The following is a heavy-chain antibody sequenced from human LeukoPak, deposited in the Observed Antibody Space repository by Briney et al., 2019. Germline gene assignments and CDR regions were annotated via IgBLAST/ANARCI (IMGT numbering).Heavy chain of an antibody. Sequence: ASVKVSCKASGYTFTSHFMHWVRQAPGQGLEWMGIINPSGGSTSYAQKFQGRVTITADKSTSTAYMELSSLRSEDTAVYYCARDRSNWNMGNYYYYMDVWGKGTTVTVSS. CDR1: GYTFTSHF. D-gene: IGHD1/OR15-1a*01. J-gene: IGHJ6*03. CDR3: ARDRSNWNMGNYYYYMDV. V-gene: IGHV1-46*01. CDR2: INPSGGST.